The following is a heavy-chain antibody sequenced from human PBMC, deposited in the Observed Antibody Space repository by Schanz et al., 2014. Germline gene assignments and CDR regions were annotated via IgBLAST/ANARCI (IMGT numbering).Heavy chain of an antibody. V-gene: IGHV3-NL1*01. J-gene: IGHJ4*02. CDR3: AKDLDANYFDY. D-gene: IGHD1-1*01. CDR1: GFTFSSYG. Sequence: QVQVVQSGGGVVQPGRSLRLSCAASGFTFSSYGMHWVRQAPGKGLEWVSVISWNSGTIGYADSVKGRFTISRDNSKNTLYLQMNGLRGEDTAVYYCAKDLDANYFDYWGQGILVTVSS. CDR2: ISWNSGTI.